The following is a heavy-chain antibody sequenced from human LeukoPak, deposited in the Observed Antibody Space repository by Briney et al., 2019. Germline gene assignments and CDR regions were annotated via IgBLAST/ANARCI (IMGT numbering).Heavy chain of an antibody. CDR1: GGSFSGYY. V-gene: IGHV4-34*01. D-gene: IGHD4/OR15-4a*01. Sequence: PSETLSLTCAVYGGSFSGYYWSWIRQPPGKGLEWIGEINHSGSTNYNPSLTSRVTISVEPSQNQFSLTLRSFTAADTAVYYCARGRLSTYLQYFQHWGQGTLVTVSS. J-gene: IGHJ1*01. CDR3: ARGRLSTYLQYFQH. CDR2: INHSGST.